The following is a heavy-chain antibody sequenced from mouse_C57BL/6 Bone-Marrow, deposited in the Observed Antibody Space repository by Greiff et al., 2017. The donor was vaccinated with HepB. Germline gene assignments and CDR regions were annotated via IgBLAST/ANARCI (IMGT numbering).Heavy chain of an antibody. V-gene: IGHV1-82*01. J-gene: IGHJ2*01. CDR3: ARTAQAYFDY. CDR2: IYPGDGDT. D-gene: IGHD3-2*02. Sequence: QVQLKESGPELVKPGASVKISCKASGYAFSSSWMNWVKQRPGKGLEWIGRIYPGDGDTNYNGKFKGKATLTADKSSSTAYMQLSSLTSEDSAVYFYARTAQAYFDYWGQGTTLTVSS. CDR1: GYAFSSSW.